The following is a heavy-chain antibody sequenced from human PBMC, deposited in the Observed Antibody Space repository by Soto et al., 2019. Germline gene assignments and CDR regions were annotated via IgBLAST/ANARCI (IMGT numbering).Heavy chain of an antibody. CDR1: GYTFTGYY. CDR2: INPNSGGT. Sequence: ASVQVSCKASGYTFTGYYMHWVRQAPGQGLEWMGWINPNSGGTNYAQKFQGWVTMTRDTSISTAYMELSRLRSDDTAVYYCARDKGSSSWYRRGRNDAFDIWGQGTMVTVSS. J-gene: IGHJ3*02. D-gene: IGHD6-13*01. V-gene: IGHV1-2*04. CDR3: ARDKGSSSWYRRGRNDAFDI.